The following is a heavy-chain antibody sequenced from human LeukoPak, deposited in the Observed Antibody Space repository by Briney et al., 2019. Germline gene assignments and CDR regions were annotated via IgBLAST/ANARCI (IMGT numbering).Heavy chain of an antibody. CDR1: GGSFSGYY. J-gene: IGHJ4*02. V-gene: IGHV4-34*01. CDR2: INHSGST. D-gene: IGHD6-13*01. CDR3: ARLGYIGYSY. Sequence: SETLSLTCAVYGGSFSGYYWSWIRQPPGKGLEWIGEINHSGSTNYNPSLKSRVTISVDTSKNQFSLKLSSVTAAGTAVYYCARLGYIGYSYWGQGTLVTVSS.